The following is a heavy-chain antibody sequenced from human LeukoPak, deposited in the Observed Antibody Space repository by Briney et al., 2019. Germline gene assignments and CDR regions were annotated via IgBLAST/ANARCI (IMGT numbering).Heavy chain of an antibody. Sequence: GGSLRLSCAASGFTFSNFGMHWVRQAPGKGLEWVAVISYDGSSKYYADSVKGRFTISRDNSKNTLYLQMNSLRAEDTAVYYCARRAYHFDYWGQGTLVTVSS. J-gene: IGHJ4*02. V-gene: IGHV3-30*03. CDR2: ISYDGSSK. D-gene: IGHD2-2*01. CDR3: ARRAYHFDY. CDR1: GFTFSNFG.